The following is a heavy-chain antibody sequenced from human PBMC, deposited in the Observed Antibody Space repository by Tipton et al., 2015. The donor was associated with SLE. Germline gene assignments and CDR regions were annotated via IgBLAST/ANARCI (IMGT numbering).Heavy chain of an antibody. Sequence: LRLSCTVSGGSISSYYWSWIRQPPGKGLQWIGYIYYSGSTNYNPSLKSRVTISVDTSKKQFSLKLSSVTAADTAVYYCARDRPGGAGFAYGGQGPLVPVSS. D-gene: IGHD3-10*01. CDR1: GGSISSYY. CDR2: IYYSGST. CDR3: ARDRPGGAGFAY. V-gene: IGHV4-59*01. J-gene: IGHJ4*02.